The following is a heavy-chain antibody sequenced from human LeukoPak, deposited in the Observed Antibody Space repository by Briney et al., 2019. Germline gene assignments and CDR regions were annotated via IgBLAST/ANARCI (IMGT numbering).Heavy chain of an antibody. D-gene: IGHD6-13*01. CDR2: IGWNSGSI. CDR1: GFTFDDYA. J-gene: IGHJ4*02. V-gene: IGHV3-9*01. Sequence: LPGGSLRLSCAASGFTFDDYAMHWVRQAPGKGLEWVSGIGWNSGSIGYADSVKGRFTISRDNAKNSLYLQMNSLRAEDTALYYCAKDAYSSSWEHYFDYWGQGTLVTVSS. CDR3: AKDAYSSSWEHYFDY.